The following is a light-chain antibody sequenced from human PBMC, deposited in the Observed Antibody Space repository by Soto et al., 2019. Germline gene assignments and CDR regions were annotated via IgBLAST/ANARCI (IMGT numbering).Light chain of an antibody. Sequence: EIVLTQSTGTLSLSPGERATLSCRASQSVSSSYLAWYQQKPGQAPRLLIYGASSRATGIPDRFSGSGSGTEFTLTISRLEPVDFAVYYCQQYGSSPFTFGPGTKVDIK. CDR1: QSVSSSY. J-gene: IGKJ3*01. CDR3: QQYGSSPFT. CDR2: GAS. V-gene: IGKV3-20*01.